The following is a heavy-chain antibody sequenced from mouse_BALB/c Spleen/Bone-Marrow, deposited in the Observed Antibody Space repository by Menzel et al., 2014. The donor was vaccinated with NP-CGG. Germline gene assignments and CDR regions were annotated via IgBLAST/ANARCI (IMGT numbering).Heavy chain of an antibody. CDR2: IYPGNSDT. CDR3: TRWNYYGSSYDY. CDR1: GYTFTSYW. Sequence: VQLQQSGTVLARPGASVKMSCKASGYTFTSYWMHWVKQRPGQGLEWIGAIYPGNSDTGYNQKFKGKAKLTAVTSTSTAYMELSSLTNEDSAVYYCTRWNYYGSSYDYWGQGTTLTVSS. D-gene: IGHD1-1*01. J-gene: IGHJ2*01. V-gene: IGHV1-5*01.